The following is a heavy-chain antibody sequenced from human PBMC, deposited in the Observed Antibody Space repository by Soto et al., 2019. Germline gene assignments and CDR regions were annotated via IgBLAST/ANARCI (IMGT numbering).Heavy chain of an antibody. CDR2: INPSGGST. Sequence: ASVKVSCKASGYTFTSYYMHWVRQAPGQGLEWMGIINPSGGSTSYAQKFQGRVTMTRDTSTSTVYMELSSLRSEDTAVYYCARGSSGYSYGPKQHKSFDYWGQGTLVTVSS. J-gene: IGHJ4*02. CDR3: ARGSSGYSYGPKQHKSFDY. D-gene: IGHD5-18*01. V-gene: IGHV1-46*01. CDR1: GYTFTSYY.